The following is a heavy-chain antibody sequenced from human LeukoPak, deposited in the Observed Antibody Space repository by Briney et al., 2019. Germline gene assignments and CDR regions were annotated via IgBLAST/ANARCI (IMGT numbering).Heavy chain of an antibody. D-gene: IGHD3-3*01. CDR3: AKDRLESWSGFYFGLFDY. Sequence: PGGSLRLSCAASGFTVSSNYRSWVRQAPGKGLEWVSGISNSGRSTYYADPVKGRFTISRDNSKSTLYLQMNSLRAEDTAVYYCAKDRLESWSGFYFGLFDYWGQGALVTVAS. CDR2: ISNSGRST. CDR1: GFTVSSNY. J-gene: IGHJ4*02. V-gene: IGHV3-23*01.